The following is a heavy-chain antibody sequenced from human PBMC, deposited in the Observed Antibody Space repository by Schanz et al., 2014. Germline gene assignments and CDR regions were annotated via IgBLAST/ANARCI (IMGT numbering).Heavy chain of an antibody. CDR2: INPNTGGT. CDR3: ARDDRAYYYGMDV. J-gene: IGHJ6*02. Sequence: GPGVKEPGASVKVSCEASRYTFNTYGLNWVRQAPGQGLEWMGWINPNTGGTNFAQKFQGWVTVTRDTSISTVYMELSRVTYEDAAVYYCARDDRAYYYGMDVWGQGTMVTVSS. V-gene: IGHV1-2*04. CDR1: RYTFNTYG. D-gene: IGHD3-22*01.